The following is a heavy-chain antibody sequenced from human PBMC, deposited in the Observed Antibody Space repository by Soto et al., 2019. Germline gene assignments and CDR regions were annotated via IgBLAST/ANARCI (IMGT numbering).Heavy chain of an antibody. CDR2: IYHSGNT. D-gene: IGHD3-3*01. J-gene: IGHJ6*02. CDR1: GESISSSNW. CDR3: DISTDFWSGPNCLDV. V-gene: IGHV4-4*02. Sequence: SRNLDLTCAVSGESISSSNWWSWVRQPPGKGLEWIGEIYHSGNTKYNPSLKSRVTISVDKSKNQFSLKLNSVTAADTAVYYCDISTDFWSGPNCLDVWPPGTMVTV.